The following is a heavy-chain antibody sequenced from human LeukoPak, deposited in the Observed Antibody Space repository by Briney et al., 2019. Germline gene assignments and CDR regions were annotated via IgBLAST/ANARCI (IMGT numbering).Heavy chain of an antibody. CDR2: IYYSGST. D-gene: IGHD3-22*01. J-gene: IGHJ4*02. Sequence: PSETLSLTCTVSGGSISSYYWSWIRQPPGKGLEWIGYIYYSGSTNYNPSLKSRVTISVDTSKNQFSLKLSSVTAADTAVYYCARVLLPQILYYYDSSGYYHYFDYWGQGTLVTVSS. CDR3: ARVLLPQILYYYDSSGYYHYFDY. V-gene: IGHV4-59*12. CDR1: GGSISSYY.